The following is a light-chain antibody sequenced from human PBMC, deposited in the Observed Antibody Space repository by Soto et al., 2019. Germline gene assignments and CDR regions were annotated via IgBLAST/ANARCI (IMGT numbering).Light chain of an antibody. Sequence: QSVLTQPASVSGSPGQSIAISFTGNRRDVGAYNYVSWYQQHPGKAPKLMISEVTKRPSGVSDRFSGSKSGNTASLTISGLQAEDEADYYCGTFTSRFTFVFGTGTKVTV. CDR3: GTFTSRFTFV. CDR2: EVT. J-gene: IGLJ1*01. V-gene: IGLV2-14*01. CDR1: RRDVGAYNY.